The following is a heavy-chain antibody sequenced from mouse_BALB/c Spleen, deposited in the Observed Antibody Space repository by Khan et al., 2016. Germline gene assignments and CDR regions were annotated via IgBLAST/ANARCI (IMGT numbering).Heavy chain of an antibody. CDR3: ATVINTVIATWRHY. CDR1: GYTFTNFG. CDR2: INTNTGET. Sequence: QIQLVQSGPELKKPGETVKISCKASGYTFTNFGINWVRQAPGKGLEWMDWINTNTGETTYADDFKGRFAFSLETSASTAYLQINNLKNEDTATYFYATVINTVIATWRHYWGQGTTLTVSS. V-gene: IGHV9-3-1*01. D-gene: IGHD1-1*01. J-gene: IGHJ2*01.